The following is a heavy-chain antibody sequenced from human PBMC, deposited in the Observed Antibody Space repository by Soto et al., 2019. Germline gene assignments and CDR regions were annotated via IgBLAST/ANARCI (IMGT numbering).Heavy chain of an antibody. CDR3: AKGLFHGGYELGPFDY. D-gene: IGHD5-12*01. V-gene: IGHV3-23*01. J-gene: IGHJ4*02. CDR1: GLTFSSYA. CDR2: ISGRGGST. Sequence: VQLLEPGGGLVQPGGSLRLSVPASGLTFSSYAMSWVRQAPGKGLGWVSAISGRGGSTYYADSVKGQFTLSRDHSETTLYLQMNSLRAEDTAVYYCAKGLFHGGYELGPFDYWGQGTLVTVAS.